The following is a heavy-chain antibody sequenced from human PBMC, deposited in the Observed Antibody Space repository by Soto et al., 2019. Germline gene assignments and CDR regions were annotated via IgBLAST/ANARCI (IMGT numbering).Heavy chain of an antibody. V-gene: IGHV1-8*02. J-gene: IGHJ5*02. Sequence: ASVKVSCKASGYTFVNFDISWVRQAAGQGLEWLGWMNPGSGETGYASKFQGRVAMTRDASTGTSHLELSSLTSDDTAVYYCARMASAGTLNWFDPWGQGTLVTVSS. CDR3: ARMASAGTLNWFDP. CDR2: MNPGSGET. D-gene: IGHD6-13*01. CDR1: GYTFVNFD.